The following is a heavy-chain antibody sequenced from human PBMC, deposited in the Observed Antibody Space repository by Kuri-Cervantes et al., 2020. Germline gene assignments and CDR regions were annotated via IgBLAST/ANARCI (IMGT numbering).Heavy chain of an antibody. CDR3: AGSYSGYYYYYGMDV. D-gene: IGHD1-26*01. CDR1: GGSISSSNW. Sequence: SCAVSGGSISSSNWWSWVRQPPGKGLEWIGEIYHSGSTNYNPSLKSRVTISVDKSKNQFSLKLSSVTAADTAVYYCAGSYSGYYYYYGMDVWGQGTTVTVSS. J-gene: IGHJ6*02. CDR2: IYHSGST. V-gene: IGHV4-4*02.